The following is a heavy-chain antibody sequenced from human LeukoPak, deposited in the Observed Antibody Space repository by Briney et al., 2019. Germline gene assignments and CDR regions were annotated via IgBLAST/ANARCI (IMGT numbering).Heavy chain of an antibody. Sequence: SETLSLTCTVSGGSISSYYWSWIRQPPGKGLEWIGDIYYSGSTNYNPSLKSRVTISVDTSKNQFSLKLSSVTAADTAVYYCAREHCSGGSCYSGWFDPWGQGTLVTVSS. D-gene: IGHD2-15*01. CDR2: IYYSGST. CDR1: GGSISSYY. V-gene: IGHV4-59*01. J-gene: IGHJ5*02. CDR3: AREHCSGGSCYSGWFDP.